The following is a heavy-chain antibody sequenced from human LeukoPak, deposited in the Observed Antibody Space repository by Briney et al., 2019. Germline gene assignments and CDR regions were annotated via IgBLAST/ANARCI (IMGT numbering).Heavy chain of an antibody. Sequence: GESLKISCKGSGYSFNTHWIGWVRQMPGKGLECMGIIYPGDSDSRYSPSFQGQVTISADKSISTAYLQWSSLKASDTAMYYCATQVNYYERGEDAFDIWGQGTMVTVSS. CDR1: GYSFNTHW. CDR3: ATQVNYYERGEDAFDI. CDR2: IYPGDSDS. D-gene: IGHD3-22*01. J-gene: IGHJ3*02. V-gene: IGHV5-51*01.